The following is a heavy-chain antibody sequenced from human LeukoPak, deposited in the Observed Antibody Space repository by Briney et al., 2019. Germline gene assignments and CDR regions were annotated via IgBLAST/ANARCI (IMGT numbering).Heavy chain of an antibody. CDR1: GFTFSSYA. V-gene: IGHV3-64*01. J-gene: IGHJ3*02. CDR2: ISSNGGST. Sequence: GGSLRLSCAASGFTFSSYAIHWVRQAPGKGLEYVSAISSNGGSTYYANSVKGRFTISRDNSKNTLYLQMGSLRAEDMAVYYCARGATRDDAFDIWGQGTMVTVSS. CDR3: ARGATRDDAFDI.